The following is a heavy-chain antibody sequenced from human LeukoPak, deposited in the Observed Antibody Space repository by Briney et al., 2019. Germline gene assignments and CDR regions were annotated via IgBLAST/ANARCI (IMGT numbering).Heavy chain of an antibody. D-gene: IGHD3-22*01. V-gene: IGHV4-61*02. CDR2: IYTSGST. J-gene: IGHJ3*02. CDR1: GGSISSGSYY. CDR3: AREDSSGYPAGRYAFDI. Sequence: SETLSLTCTVSGGSISSGSYYWSWIRQPAGKGLEWIGRIYTSGSTNYNPSLKSRVTISVDTSKNQFSLKLSSVTAADTAVYYCAREDSSGYPAGRYAFDIWGQGTMVTVSS.